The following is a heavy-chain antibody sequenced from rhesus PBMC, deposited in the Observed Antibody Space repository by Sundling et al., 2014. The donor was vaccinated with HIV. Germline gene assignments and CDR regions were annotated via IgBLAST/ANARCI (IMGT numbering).Heavy chain of an antibody. CDR3: ATSKVYYGLDS. D-gene: IGHD3-40*01. J-gene: IGHJ6*01. CDR2: INGNSGST. V-gene: IGHV4-80*01. CDR1: GASISSYW. Sequence: QVQLQESGPGLVKPSETLSLICTVSGASISSYWWSWIRQPPGKGLEWIGEINGNSGSTNYNPSLKSRVTISRETSKNLFSLKLRSVTAADTAVYYCATSKVYYGLDSWGQGVVVTVSS.